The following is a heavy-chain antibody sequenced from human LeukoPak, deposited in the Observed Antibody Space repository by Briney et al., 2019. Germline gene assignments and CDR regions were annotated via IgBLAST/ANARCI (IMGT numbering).Heavy chain of an antibody. D-gene: IGHD3-22*01. CDR3: ARLKFYDSTGYSPGYYMDV. V-gene: IGHV4-4*07. J-gene: IGHJ6*03. Sequence: SETPSLTCSVSGRAIISYYWSWIRHPAGKGPEWIGRIYPTGNTDYNPSLKTRVTMSTALSKKQSSLRLRSVTAADTAVYYCARLKFYDSTGYSPGYYMDVWGKGAAVSVSS. CDR1: GRAIISYY. CDR2: IYPTGNT.